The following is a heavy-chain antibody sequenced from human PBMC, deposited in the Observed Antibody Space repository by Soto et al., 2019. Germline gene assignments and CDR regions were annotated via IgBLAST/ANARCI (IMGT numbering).Heavy chain of an antibody. CDR1: GGSISSSSYY. J-gene: IGHJ4*02. D-gene: IGHD1-7*01. CDR3: ARLTGGTRTTIFYFDY. CDR2: IYYSGST. Sequence: QLQLQESGPGLVKPSETLSLTCTVSGGSISSSSYYWGWIRQPPGKGLEWIGSIYYSGSTYYNPSLKSRVTISVDTSKNQFSLKLSSVTAADTAVDYCARLTGGTRTTIFYFDYWGQGTLVTVSS. V-gene: IGHV4-39*01.